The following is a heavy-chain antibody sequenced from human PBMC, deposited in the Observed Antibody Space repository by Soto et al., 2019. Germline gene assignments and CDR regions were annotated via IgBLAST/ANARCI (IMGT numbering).Heavy chain of an antibody. D-gene: IGHD1-7*01. CDR2: SRDKGNSYST. CDR1: GFTFSDYY. V-gene: IGHV3-72*01. Sequence: PGGSLRLSCAGSGFTFSDYYIDWVRQAPGKGLEWVGRSRDKGNSYSTDYAASVEGRFTVSRDASKTSLYLQMNSLKAEDTALYYCARSIPGTTSFDYLGQGTLLTVSS. CDR3: ARSIPGTTSFDY. J-gene: IGHJ4*02.